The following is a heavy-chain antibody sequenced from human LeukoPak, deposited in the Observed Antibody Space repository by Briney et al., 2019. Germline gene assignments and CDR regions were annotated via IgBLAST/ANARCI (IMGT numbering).Heavy chain of an antibody. CDR3: ARGISSGWHYWYFDL. D-gene: IGHD6-19*01. J-gene: IGHJ2*01. CDR1: GGSISSYY. CDR2: IYYSGST. V-gene: IGHV4-59*01. Sequence: SETLSLTCTVSGGSISSYYWSWIRQPPGKGLEWIGYIYYSGSTNYNPSLKSRVTISVDTSENQFSLKLSSVTAADTAVYYCARGISSGWHYWYFDLWGRGTLVTVSS.